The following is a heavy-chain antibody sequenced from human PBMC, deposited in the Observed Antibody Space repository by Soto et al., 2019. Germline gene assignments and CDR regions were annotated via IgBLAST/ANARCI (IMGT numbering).Heavy chain of an antibody. J-gene: IGHJ6*03. V-gene: IGHV1-18*01. CDR2: ISAYNGDT. CDR3: ARDRGVAPPVAGNTHYYYYMDV. CDR1: GYSFTNYG. Sequence: QDPLVQSGGEVKKPGASVKVSCKASGYSFTNYGITWVRQAPGQGFEWMGGISAYNGDTNYAQKLQGRVTMTTDASTSTAYLELRSLRSDDTAVYYCARDRGVAPPVAGNTHYYYYMDVWGKGTTVTVSS. D-gene: IGHD6-19*01.